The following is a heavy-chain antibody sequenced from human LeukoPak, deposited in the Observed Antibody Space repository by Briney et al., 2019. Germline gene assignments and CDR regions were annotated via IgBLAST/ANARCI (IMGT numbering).Heavy chain of an antibody. D-gene: IGHD3-22*01. Sequence: GGTLRLSCAASGLTFNDYGISWVRHGPGKGLEWVSGINWNGGTTGYADSVRGRFTISRDNAKNTLYLQMNSLRAEDTALYYCARDKNCYDSSNYDWGQGTLVTVSS. J-gene: IGHJ4*02. V-gene: IGHV3-20*04. CDR2: INWNGGTT. CDR1: GLTFNDYG. CDR3: ARDKNCYDSSNYD.